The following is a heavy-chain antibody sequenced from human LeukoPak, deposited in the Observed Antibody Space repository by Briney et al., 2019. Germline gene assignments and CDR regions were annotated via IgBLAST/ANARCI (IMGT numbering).Heavy chain of an antibody. Sequence: PSETLSLTCTVSRGSISASIRSYYWSWLRQPPGKGLEWIGYISSSGGTNDNPSLRSRVTISVDTSKNQFFLNLSSVSAADTAVYYCARVPLGYSGAYYFDYWGPGTLVTVSP. CDR3: ARVPLGYSGAYYFDY. V-gene: IGHV4-4*09. D-gene: IGHD5-12*01. J-gene: IGHJ4*02. CDR2: ISSSGGT. CDR1: RGSISASIRSYY.